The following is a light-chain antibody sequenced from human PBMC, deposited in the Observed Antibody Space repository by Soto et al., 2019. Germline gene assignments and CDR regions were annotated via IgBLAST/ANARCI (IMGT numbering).Light chain of an antibody. CDR1: QSVSNK. CDR3: QHYNDWPPTWT. CDR2: GAS. V-gene: IGKV3-15*01. Sequence: IVMTQSPATLSVSPGERATLSCRASQSVSNKLAWYQQKPGQAPRVLIYGASTRATGTPARFSGSGSGTEFTLAISSLQSEDFAVYYCQHYNDWPPTWTFGQGTRVEIK. J-gene: IGKJ1*01.